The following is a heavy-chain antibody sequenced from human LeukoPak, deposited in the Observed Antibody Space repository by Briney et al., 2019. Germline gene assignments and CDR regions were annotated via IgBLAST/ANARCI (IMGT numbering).Heavy chain of an antibody. CDR1: GYTFTSYY. CDR2: INPSGGST. J-gene: IGHJ4*02. Sequence: ASVKVSCKASGYTFTSYYMHWVRQAPGQGLEWMGIINPSGGSTSYAQKFQGRVTMTRDTSISTAYMELSRLRSDDTAVYYCARAVAGTPNPDYWGQGTLVTVSS. D-gene: IGHD6-19*01. CDR3: ARAVAGTPNPDY. V-gene: IGHV1-46*01.